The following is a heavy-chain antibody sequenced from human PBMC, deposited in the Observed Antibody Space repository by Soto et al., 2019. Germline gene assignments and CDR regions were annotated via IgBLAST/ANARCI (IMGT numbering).Heavy chain of an antibody. CDR1: GYTFTSYG. Sequence: GASVKVSCKASGYTFTSYGISWVRQAPGQGLEWMGWISVYYGNTNYAENFQGRVTMTTDTSTGTAYMELRDLRYDDTALYYCARDRVAARPAWFDPWGQGTLVTVSS. CDR2: ISVYYGNT. V-gene: IGHV1-18*01. D-gene: IGHD6-6*01. J-gene: IGHJ5*02. CDR3: ARDRVAARPAWFDP.